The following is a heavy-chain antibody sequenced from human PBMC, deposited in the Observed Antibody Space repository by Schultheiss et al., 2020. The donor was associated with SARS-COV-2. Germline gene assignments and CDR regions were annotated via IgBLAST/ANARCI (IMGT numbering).Heavy chain of an antibody. CDR1: GFTFSSYA. J-gene: IGHJ4*02. Sequence: GGSLRLSCAASGFTFSSYAMSWVRQAPGKGLEWVSSISSSSSYIYYADSVKGRFTISRDNAKNSLYLQMNSLRAEDTAVYYCAKDFSITSPDYWGQGTLVTVSS. V-gene: IGHV3-21*04. CDR3: AKDFSITSPDY. CDR2: ISSSSSYI. D-gene: IGHD3-10*01.